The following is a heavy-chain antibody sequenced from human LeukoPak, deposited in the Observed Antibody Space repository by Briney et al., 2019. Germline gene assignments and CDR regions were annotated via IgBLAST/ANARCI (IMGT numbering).Heavy chain of an antibody. Sequence: SGTLSLACAVSGGSISSSNWWSWVRQPPGKGLEWIGEIYHSGSTNYNPSLKSRVTISVDTSKNQFSLKLSSVTAADTAVYYCAIMGIAARQGYFDYWGQGTLVTVSS. CDR1: GGSISSSNW. CDR2: IYHSGST. J-gene: IGHJ4*02. CDR3: AIMGIAARQGYFDY. V-gene: IGHV4-4*02. D-gene: IGHD6-6*01.